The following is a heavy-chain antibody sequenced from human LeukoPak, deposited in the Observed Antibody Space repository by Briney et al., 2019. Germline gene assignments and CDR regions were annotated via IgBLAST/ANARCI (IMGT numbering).Heavy chain of an antibody. CDR1: GYSFTSYW. D-gene: IGHD2-2*01. CDR2: IYPGDSDT. Sequence: GESLKISCKSSGYSFTSYWIGWVRQMPGKGLEWMGTIYPGDSDTRYSPSFQGQVTISADKSISTAYLHWSSLKASDTAMYYCASSRDIVVVPAAIYAFDIWGQGTMVTVSS. V-gene: IGHV5-51*01. J-gene: IGHJ3*02. CDR3: ASSRDIVVVPAAIYAFDI.